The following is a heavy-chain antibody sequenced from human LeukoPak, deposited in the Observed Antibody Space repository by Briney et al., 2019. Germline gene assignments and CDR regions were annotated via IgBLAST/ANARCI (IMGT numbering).Heavy chain of an antibody. CDR1: GFTFSSYW. J-gene: IGHJ4*02. CDR2: INSDGSST. V-gene: IGHV3-74*01. CDR3: ARDKIYWGSAAGTGSLFDY. Sequence: GGSLRLSCAASGFTFSSYWMHWVRQAPGKGLVWVSRINSDGSSTSYADSVKGRFTISRDNAKNTLYLQMSSLRAEDTAVYYCARDKIYWGSAAGTGSLFDYWGQGTLVTVSS. D-gene: IGHD6-13*01.